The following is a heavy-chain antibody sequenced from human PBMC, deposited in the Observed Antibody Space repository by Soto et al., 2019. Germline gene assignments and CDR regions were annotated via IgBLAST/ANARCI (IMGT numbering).Heavy chain of an antibody. J-gene: IGHJ4*02. Sequence: GGSLRLSCAASGFTFSGYSMNWVRQAPGKGLEWVSSISSSSSYIYYADSVKGRFTISRDNAKNSLYLQMNSLRAEDTAVYYCARMARGYSYGGDFDYWGQGTLVTVSS. CDR1: GFTFSGYS. V-gene: IGHV3-21*01. D-gene: IGHD5-18*01. CDR3: ARMARGYSYGGDFDY. CDR2: ISSSSSYI.